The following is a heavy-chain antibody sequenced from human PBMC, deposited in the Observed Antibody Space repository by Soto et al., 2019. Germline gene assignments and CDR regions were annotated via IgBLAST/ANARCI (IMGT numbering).Heavy chain of an antibody. Sequence: SETLSLTCAVSGVSISNRNCWSWVRQPPGRGLEWIGEIYYSGSTNYNPSLKSRATISVDTSKNQFSLKLTSVTAADTAVYYCARDKITGLFDYWGQGTLVTVSS. D-gene: IGHD2-8*02. J-gene: IGHJ4*02. CDR1: GVSISNRNC. CDR3: ARDKITGLFDY. V-gene: IGHV4-4*02. CDR2: IYYSGST.